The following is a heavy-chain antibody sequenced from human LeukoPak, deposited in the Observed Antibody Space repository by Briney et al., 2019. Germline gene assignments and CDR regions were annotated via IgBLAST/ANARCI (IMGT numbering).Heavy chain of an antibody. CDR1: GYTFTSYD. J-gene: IGHJ4*02. V-gene: IGHV1-8*01. CDR3: ARGPLHLGELSFYRFVY. CDR2: MNPNSGNT. Sequence: GASVKVSCKASGYTFTSYDINWVRQATGQGLEWMGWMNPNSGNTGYAQKFQGRVTMTRNTFISTAYMELDSLSSDDTAVYYCARGPLHLGELSFYRFVYWGQGTQVTVSS. D-gene: IGHD3-16*02.